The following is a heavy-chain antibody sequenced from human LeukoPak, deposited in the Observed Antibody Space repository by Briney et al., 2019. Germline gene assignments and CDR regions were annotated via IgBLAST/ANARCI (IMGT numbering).Heavy chain of an antibody. D-gene: IGHD3-22*01. CDR1: GFTFSSYW. Sequence: PGGSLRLSCAASGFTFSSYWMTWVRQAPGKGLEWVANIKEDGSHKCYVDSVKGRFTMSRDNAENSQFLQMNRLRAEDTAVYYCARTLLYDKRDCWRHFDSWGQGTLVTVSP. CDR2: IKEDGSHK. V-gene: IGHV3-7*04. CDR3: ARTLLYDKRDCWRHFDS. J-gene: IGHJ4*02.